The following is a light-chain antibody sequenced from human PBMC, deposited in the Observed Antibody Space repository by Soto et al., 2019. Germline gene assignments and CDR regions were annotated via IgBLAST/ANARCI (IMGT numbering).Light chain of an antibody. V-gene: IGKV1-5*03. J-gene: IGKJ1*01. Sequence: DIQMTQSPSTLSASAGDRVTITCRASQSISRWLAWYQQKPGKAPKLLIYDAATLESGVPPRFSGSGSGTEFTLTISSLEPDNFETCYYQQYNNFWTFGQGTRVEVK. CDR2: DAA. CDR3: QQYNNFWT. CDR1: QSISRW.